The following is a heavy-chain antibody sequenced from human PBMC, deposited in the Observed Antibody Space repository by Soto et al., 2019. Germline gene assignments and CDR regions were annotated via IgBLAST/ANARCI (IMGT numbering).Heavy chain of an antibody. V-gene: IGHV1-18*01. J-gene: IGHJ6*02. Sequence: ASVKVSCKTSGYTFSSMGISRVRQAPGQGLEWMGWISSHQDDTYYAQRLQVRVTMTTDTSTSTAYMQLRSLRSDDTAMYYCARDGVGGAAAGISYYHNGMGVWGQGTTVTVSS. D-gene: IGHD6-13*01. CDR1: GYTFSSMG. CDR2: ISSHQDDT. CDR3: ARDGVGGAAAGISYYHNGMGV.